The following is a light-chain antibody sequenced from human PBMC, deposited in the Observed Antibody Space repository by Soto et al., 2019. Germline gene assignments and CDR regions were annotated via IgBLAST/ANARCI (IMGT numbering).Light chain of an antibody. J-gene: IGKJ3*01. CDR2: DAS. Sequence: EIVLTQSQGTLSLSPGERGTLSCRASQGFSSSYLAWYQKKPGQAPRLLVYDASRRATGVPDRCSGCGSGTDFTLTINRLDHEDFAVCYCQQYGRSPISFDPGTKVDIK. CDR1: QGFSSSY. V-gene: IGKV3-20*01. CDR3: QQYGRSPIS.